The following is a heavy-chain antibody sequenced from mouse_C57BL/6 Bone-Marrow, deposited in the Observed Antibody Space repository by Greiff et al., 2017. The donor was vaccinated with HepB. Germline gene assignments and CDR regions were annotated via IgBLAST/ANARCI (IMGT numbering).Heavy chain of an antibody. CDR2: IDPEGGET. J-gene: IGHJ3*01. V-gene: IGHV14-2*01. D-gene: IGHD2-4*01. CDR1: GFNIKDYY. Sequence: VQLQQSGAELVKPGASVKLSCTASGFNIKDYYMHWGKQGTEQGLEWIGRIDPEGGETKYAPKFPGKATITADTSSNTAYLQLSSLTSEDTAVYYCARDSPYDYEGRFAYWGQGTLVTVSA. CDR3: ARDSPYDYEGRFAY.